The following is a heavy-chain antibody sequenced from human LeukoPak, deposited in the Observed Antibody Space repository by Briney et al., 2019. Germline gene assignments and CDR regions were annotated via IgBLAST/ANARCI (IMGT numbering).Heavy chain of an antibody. CDR1: GFTFDDYA. D-gene: IGHD1-26*01. V-gene: IGHV3-9*01. CDR3: AKDMSGTYFFDY. CDR2: ISWNSGSI. Sequence: GGSLRLSCAASGFTFDDYAMHWVRQAPGKGLEWVSGISWNSGSIGYADSVKGRFTISRDNAKNSLYLQMNSLRAEDTALYYCAKDMSGTYFFDYWGQGTLVTVSS. J-gene: IGHJ4*02.